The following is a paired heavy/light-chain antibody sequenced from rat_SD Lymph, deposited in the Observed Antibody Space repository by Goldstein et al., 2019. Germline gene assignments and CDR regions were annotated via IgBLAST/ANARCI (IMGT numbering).Heavy chain of an antibody. J-gene: IGHJ2*01. V-gene: IGHV5-34*01. D-gene: IGHD1-10*01. CDR2: ISSSSSYI. Sequence: EVQLVESGGGLVQPGRSLKLSCLASGFTFSNYGMNWIRQAPGKGLEWVASISSSSSYIYYADTVKGRFTISRDNAKNTLYLQMTSLRSEDTALYYCARKQLGDYWGQGVMVTVSS. CDR1: GFTFSNYG. CDR3: ARKQLGDY.
Light chain of an antibody. CDR3: QQFLEYPNT. V-gene: IGKV2S6*01. Sequence: DIVMTQGALPNPVPSGESASITCQSSKSLLHSNGKTYLNWYLQRPGQSPQLLIYWMSTRASGVSDRFSGSGSGTDFTLKISSVEAEDVGVYYCQQFLEYPNTFGAGTKLELK. CDR1: KSLLHSNGKTY. J-gene: IGKJ2-1*01. CDR2: WMS.